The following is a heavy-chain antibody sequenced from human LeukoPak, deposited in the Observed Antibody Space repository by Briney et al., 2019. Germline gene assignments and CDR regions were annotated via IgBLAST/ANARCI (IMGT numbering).Heavy chain of an antibody. V-gene: IGHV3-30*03. D-gene: IGHD6-13*01. Sequence: GGSLRLSCAASGFTFSSYGMYWVRQAPGKGLEWVAVISYDGSNKYYADSVKGRFTISRDNSKNTLYVQMNSLRAEDTAVYYCARDRDSSSSLHAYWGQGTLVTVSS. CDR1: GFTFSSYG. J-gene: IGHJ4*02. CDR3: ARDRDSSSSLHAY. CDR2: ISYDGSNK.